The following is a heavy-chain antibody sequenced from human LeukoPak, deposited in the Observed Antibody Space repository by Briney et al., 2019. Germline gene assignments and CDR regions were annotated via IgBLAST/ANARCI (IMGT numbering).Heavy chain of an antibody. CDR3: ARGPGYSGGWAYYFDY. V-gene: IGHV3-53*01. J-gene: IGHJ4*02. CDR2: IYSGGST. D-gene: IGHD6-19*01. CDR1: GFTVSSNY. Sequence: GGSLRLSCAASGFTVSSNYMSWVRQAPGKGLEWVSVIYSGGSTYYADSVKGRFTISRDNSKNTLYLQMNSLRAEDTAVYYCARGPGYSGGWAYYFDYWGQGTLVTVSS.